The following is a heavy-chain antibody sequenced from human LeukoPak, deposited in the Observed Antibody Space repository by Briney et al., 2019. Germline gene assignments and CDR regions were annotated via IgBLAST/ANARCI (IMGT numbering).Heavy chain of an antibody. D-gene: IGHD2-15*01. CDR3: AKDRYCSGGTCSGGFDY. V-gene: IGHV3-43*02. Sequence: GGSLRLSCAASGFIFDDYAMHWVRQVPGKGLEWVSLISGDGGRTFYEDSVKGRFTVSRDNSKNLIYLQMSGLRTEDTALYYCAKDRYCSGGTCSGGFDYWGQGTLVTVSS. CDR2: ISGDGGRT. J-gene: IGHJ4*02. CDR1: GFIFDDYA.